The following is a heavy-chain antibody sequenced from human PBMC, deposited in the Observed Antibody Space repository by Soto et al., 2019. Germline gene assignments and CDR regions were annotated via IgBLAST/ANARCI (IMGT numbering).Heavy chain of an antibody. CDR1: GDSVSSNSAA. J-gene: IGHJ6*02. D-gene: IGHD6-13*01. CDR2: TYYRSKWYN. Sequence: SQTLSLTCAISGDSVSSNSAAWNWIRQSPSRGLEWLGRTYYRSKWYNDYAVSVKSRITINPDTSKNQFSLQLNSVTPEDTAVYYCARDKGTLVLDYYYYGMDVWGQGITVTVSS. CDR3: ARDKGTLVLDYYYYGMDV. V-gene: IGHV6-1*01.